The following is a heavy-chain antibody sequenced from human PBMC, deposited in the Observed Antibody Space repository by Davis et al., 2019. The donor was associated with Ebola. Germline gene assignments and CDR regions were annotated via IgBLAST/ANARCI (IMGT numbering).Heavy chain of an antibody. D-gene: IGHD3-3*01. CDR3: ARSPSITIFGVVPHFDY. CDR2: VYPGDSDT. V-gene: IGHV5-51*01. J-gene: IGHJ4*02. Sequence: PGGSLRLSCKGSGYSFTSYWIGWVRQMPGKGLEWMGIVYPGDSDTRYSPSFQGQVTISADKSITTAYLQWSSLKASDTAIYYCARSPSITIFGVVPHFDYWGQGTLVTVSS. CDR1: GYSFTSYW.